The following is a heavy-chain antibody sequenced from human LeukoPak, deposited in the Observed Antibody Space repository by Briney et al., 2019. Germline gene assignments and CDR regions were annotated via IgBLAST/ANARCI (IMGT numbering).Heavy chain of an antibody. Sequence: PSQTLSLTCTVSGGSISSGGYYWSWIRQHPGKGPEWIGYIFYSGSTYYNPSLKSRVTTSQDTSKNQFSLKLSSVTAADTAVYYCARRIPVAGLFDYWGQGTLVTVSS. V-gene: IGHV4-31*03. CDR2: IFYSGST. J-gene: IGHJ4*02. CDR1: GGSISSGGYY. D-gene: IGHD6-19*01. CDR3: ARRIPVAGLFDY.